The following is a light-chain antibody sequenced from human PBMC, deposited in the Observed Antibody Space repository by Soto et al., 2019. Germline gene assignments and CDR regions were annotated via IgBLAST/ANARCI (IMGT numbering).Light chain of an antibody. CDR2: DAS. Sequence: EIVLTQSPATLSLSPGERATLSCRASQSVNSYLVWFQQKPGQAPRLLIYDASNRATGIPARFSGSGSATDFTLTISSLEPEDFAVYYCQQRSNWPLTFGGGTKVEI. V-gene: IGKV3-11*01. CDR3: QQRSNWPLT. CDR1: QSVNSY. J-gene: IGKJ4*01.